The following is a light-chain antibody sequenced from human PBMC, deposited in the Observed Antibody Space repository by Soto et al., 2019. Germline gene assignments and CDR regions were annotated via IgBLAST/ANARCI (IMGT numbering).Light chain of an antibody. J-gene: IGKJ5*01. CDR3: QQCITYPLT. Sequence: AIQVTQSPSSLSASVGDRVTITCRASQGINSALVWYQQKPGTAPKLLISDASFLESGVPSRFSGRGSGTDFTLTLSSLQPEDFATHLCQQCITYPLTFDQGTRLETK. CDR2: DAS. V-gene: IGKV1-13*02. CDR1: QGINSA.